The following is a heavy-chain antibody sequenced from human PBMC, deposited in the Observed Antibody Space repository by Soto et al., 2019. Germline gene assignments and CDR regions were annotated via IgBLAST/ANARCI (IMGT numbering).Heavy chain of an antibody. CDR1: GYTFTSYA. Sequence: ASVKVSCKASGYTFTSYAMHWVRQAPGQRLEWMGWINAGNGNTKYSQKFQGRVTITRDTSASTAYMELRSLRSDDTAVYYCARDPGRAAAGNWFDPWGQGTLVTVSS. CDR3: ARDPGRAAAGNWFDP. J-gene: IGHJ5*02. CDR2: INAGNGNT. V-gene: IGHV1-3*01. D-gene: IGHD6-13*01.